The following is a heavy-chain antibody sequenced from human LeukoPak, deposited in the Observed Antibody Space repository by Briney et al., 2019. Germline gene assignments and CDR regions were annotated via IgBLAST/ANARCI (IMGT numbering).Heavy chain of an antibody. CDR1: GYTFTSYG. CDR3: ARDLYGDSDY. CDR2: IIPIFGTA. D-gene: IGHD4-17*01. Sequence: SVKVSCKASGYTFTSYGISWVRQAPGQGLEWMGGIIPIFGTANYAQKFQGRVTITADESTSTAYMELSSLRSEDTAVYYCARDLYGDSDYWGQGTLVTVSS. V-gene: IGHV1-69*13. J-gene: IGHJ4*02.